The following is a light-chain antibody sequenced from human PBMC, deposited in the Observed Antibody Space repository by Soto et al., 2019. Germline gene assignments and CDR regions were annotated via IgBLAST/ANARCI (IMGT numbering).Light chain of an antibody. CDR2: VNSDGSH. CDR1: SEYSSYA. V-gene: IGLV4-69*01. J-gene: IGLJ3*02. Sequence: QPVLTQSPSASASLGASVKLTCTLSSEYSSYAIAWHQQQPEKGPRYLMKVNSDGSHYKGEGIPDRFSGSSSGAERYLSISSLQSEDEADYYCQTWGTGIRVFGGGTKLTVL. CDR3: QTWGTGIRV.